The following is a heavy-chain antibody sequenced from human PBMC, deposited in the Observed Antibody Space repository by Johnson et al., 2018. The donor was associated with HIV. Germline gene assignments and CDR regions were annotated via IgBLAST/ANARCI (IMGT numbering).Heavy chain of an antibody. CDR1: GFTLSSNS. D-gene: IGHD3-10*01. CDR3: AREQATLWFRASGAAFDI. J-gene: IGHJ3*02. CDR2: IYSGGST. Sequence: VQLVESGGGLVQPGGSLRLSCAASGFTLSSNSMNWVRQAPGRGLEWVSLIYSGGSTYYAESVKGRFTISRDHAKNSMYLQMNSLRAEDTAVYYCAREQATLWFRASGAAFDIWGQGTTVTVSS. V-gene: IGHV3-66*01.